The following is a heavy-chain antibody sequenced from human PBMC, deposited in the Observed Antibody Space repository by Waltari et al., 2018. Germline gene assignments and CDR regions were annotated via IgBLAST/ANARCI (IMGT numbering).Heavy chain of an antibody. V-gene: IGHV2-5*02. Sequence: QITLKESGPTLVKPTQTLTLTCTFSGFSLSTSGVGVGWIRQPPGKALDWLALIYWDDDKRDSPSLKSRLTITKDTSKNQVVLTMTNMDPVDTATYYCAHRIVVAGSWSYFDSWGQGTLVTVSS. CDR3: AHRIVVAGSWSYFDS. J-gene: IGHJ4*02. D-gene: IGHD6-19*01. CDR2: IYWDDDK. CDR1: GFSLSTSGVG.